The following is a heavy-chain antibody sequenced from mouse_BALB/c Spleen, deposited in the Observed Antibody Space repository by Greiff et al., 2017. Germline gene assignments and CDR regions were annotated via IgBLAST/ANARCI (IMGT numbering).Heavy chain of an antibody. CDR3: ARDRGYGSSYWYFDV. V-gene: IGHV5-15*02. D-gene: IGHD1-1*01. J-gene: IGHJ1*01. CDR2: ISNLAYSI. Sequence: EVKLVESGGGLVQPGGSRKLSCAASGFTFSDYGMAWVRQAPGKGPEWVAFISNLAYSIYYADTVTGRFTISRENAKNTLYLEMSSLRSEDTAMYYCARDRGYGSSYWYFDVWGAGTTVTVSS. CDR1: GFTFSDYG.